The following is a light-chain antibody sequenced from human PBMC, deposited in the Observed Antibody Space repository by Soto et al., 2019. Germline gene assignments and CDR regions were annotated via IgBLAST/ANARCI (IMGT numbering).Light chain of an antibody. J-gene: IGKJ2*02. CDR3: QQYNNWRPWT. V-gene: IGKV3-15*01. CDR1: QSVSRN. Sequence: EIVMTQSPATLSVSPGERATLSCRASQSVSRNLAWYQQKPGQAPRLLIYGASTRATGIPARFSGSGSGTEFTLTISSLQSEDFAVYYCQQYNNWRPWTFGQGTKLEIK. CDR2: GAS.